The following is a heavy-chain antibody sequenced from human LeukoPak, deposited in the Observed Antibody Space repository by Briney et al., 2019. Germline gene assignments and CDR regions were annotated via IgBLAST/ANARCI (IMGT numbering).Heavy chain of an antibody. CDR1: GYTFTGYY. Sequence: ASVKVSCKASGYTFTGYYMHWVRQAPGQGLEWMGWINPNSGGTNYAQKFQGRVTMTRDTSISTAYMELSRLRSDDTAVYYCARGNIVVVPAAIRSDWFDPWGRGTLVTVSS. V-gene: IGHV1-2*02. D-gene: IGHD2-2*02. J-gene: IGHJ5*02. CDR2: INPNSGGT. CDR3: ARGNIVVVPAAIRSDWFDP.